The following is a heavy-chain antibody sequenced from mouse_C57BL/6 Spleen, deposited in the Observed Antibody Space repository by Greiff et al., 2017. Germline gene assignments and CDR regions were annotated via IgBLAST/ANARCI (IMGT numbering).Heavy chain of an antibody. D-gene: IGHD2-3*01. V-gene: IGHV1-52*01. J-gene: IGHJ4*01. CDR3: ARSYDSYYDYAMDY. Sequence: QVQLQQPGAELVRPGSSVKLSCKASGYTFTSHWMHWVKQRPIQGLEWIGNIDPSDSETHYNQKFKDKATLTVDKSSSTAYMQLSSLTSEESAVYYCARSYDSYYDYAMDYWGQGTSVTVSS. CDR2: IDPSDSET. CDR1: GYTFTSHW.